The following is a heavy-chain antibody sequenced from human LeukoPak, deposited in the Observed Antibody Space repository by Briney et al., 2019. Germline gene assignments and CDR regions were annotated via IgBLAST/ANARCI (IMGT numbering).Heavy chain of an antibody. V-gene: IGHV3-48*01. J-gene: IGHJ4*02. CDR3: ARVVGATEGGYFDY. Sequence: GGSLRLSCAASGFTFSSYSMNWVRQAPGKGLEWVSYISSSSSTIYYADSVKGRFTISRDNSKNTLYLQMNSLRAEDTAVYYCARVVGATEGGYFDYWGQGTLVTVSS. CDR2: ISSSSSTI. CDR1: GFTFSSYS. D-gene: IGHD1-26*01.